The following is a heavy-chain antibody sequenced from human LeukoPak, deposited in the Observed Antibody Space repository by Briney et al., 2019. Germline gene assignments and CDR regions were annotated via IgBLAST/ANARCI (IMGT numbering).Heavy chain of an antibody. CDR2: ISYDGSNK. V-gene: IGHV3-30*03. D-gene: IGHD3-22*01. Sequence: PGGSLRLSCTASGFTFSSYGIHWVRQAPGKGLEWVALISYDGSNKYYADSVKGRFTISRDNSKNTLYLQMNSLRAEDTAVYYCARMGGYYDSSGYWDYYGMDVWGQGTTVTVSS. CDR3: ARMGGYYDSSGYWDYYGMDV. CDR1: GFTFSSYG. J-gene: IGHJ6*02.